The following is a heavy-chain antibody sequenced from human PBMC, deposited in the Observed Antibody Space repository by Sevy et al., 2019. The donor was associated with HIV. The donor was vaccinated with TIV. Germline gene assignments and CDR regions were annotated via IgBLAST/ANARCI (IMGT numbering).Heavy chain of an antibody. D-gene: IGHD6-19*01. CDR1: GFTFSSYG. Sequence: GGSLRLSCAASGFTFSSYGMHWVRRAPGKGLEWVAGRWYDGSNKYYADSVKGRFTISRDNSKNTLYLQMNSLRAEDTAVYYCARDGQWLVQNAFDIWGQGTMVTVSS. J-gene: IGHJ3*02. CDR3: ARDGQWLVQNAFDI. CDR2: RWYDGSNK. V-gene: IGHV3-33*01.